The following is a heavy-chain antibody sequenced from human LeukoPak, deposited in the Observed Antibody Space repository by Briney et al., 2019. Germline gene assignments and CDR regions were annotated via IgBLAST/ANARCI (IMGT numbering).Heavy chain of an antibody. CDR1: GFTFTSYA. V-gene: IGHV3-23*01. Sequence: GSLRLSCVASGFTFTSYAMTWVRQAPGKGLEWVSGISGSGGHTYNADSVEGRFIISRDNSKNTVSLQLSSLRVEDTAVYFCAKDREDSAMISGVFDLWGRGTLVTVSS. J-gene: IGHJ2*01. CDR2: ISGSGGHT. CDR3: AKDREDSAMISGVFDL. D-gene: IGHD5-18*01.